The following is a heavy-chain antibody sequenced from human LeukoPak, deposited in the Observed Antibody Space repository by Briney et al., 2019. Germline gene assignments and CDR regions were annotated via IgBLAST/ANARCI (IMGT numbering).Heavy chain of an antibody. Sequence: GGSLRLSCAASGFTFSSYEMNWVRQAPGKGLEWVSYSSSSGSTIYYADSVKGRFTISRDNAKNSLYLQMNSLRAEDTAVYYCARAGYCSGGSCYYMSFGMDVWGKGTTVTVSS. V-gene: IGHV3-48*03. D-gene: IGHD2-15*01. J-gene: IGHJ6*04. CDR1: GFTFSSYE. CDR2: SSSSGSTI. CDR3: ARAGYCSGGSCYYMSFGMDV.